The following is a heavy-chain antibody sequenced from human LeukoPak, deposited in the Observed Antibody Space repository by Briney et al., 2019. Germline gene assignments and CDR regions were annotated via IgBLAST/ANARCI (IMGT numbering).Heavy chain of an antibody. CDR3: AKDIGRNYYYGMDV. CDR1: GFTFDDYA. Sequence: GGSLGLSCAASGFTFDDYAMHWVRQAPGKGLEWVSGISWNSGSIGYADSVKGRFTISRDNAKNSLYLQMNSLRAEDTALYYCAKDIGRNYYYGMDVWGQGTTVTVSS. D-gene: IGHD1-26*01. CDR2: ISWNSGSI. V-gene: IGHV3-9*01. J-gene: IGHJ6*02.